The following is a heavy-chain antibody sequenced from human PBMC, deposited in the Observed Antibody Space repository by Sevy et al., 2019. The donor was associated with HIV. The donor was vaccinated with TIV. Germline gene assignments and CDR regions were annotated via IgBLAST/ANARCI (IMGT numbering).Heavy chain of an antibody. CDR3: ARRYFDY. Sequence: GGSLRLSCLASEFTVSDNYMSWVRQAPGKGLEWVANIKQDGSEKYYVDSVKGRFTISRDNAKNSLYLQMNSLRAEDTAVYYCARRYFDYWGQGTLVTVSS. CDR2: IKQDGSEK. J-gene: IGHJ4*02. V-gene: IGHV3-7*01. CDR1: EFTVSDNY.